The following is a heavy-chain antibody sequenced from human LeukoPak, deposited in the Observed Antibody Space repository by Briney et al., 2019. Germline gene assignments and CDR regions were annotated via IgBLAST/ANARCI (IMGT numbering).Heavy chain of an antibody. J-gene: IGHJ2*01. Sequence: SETLSLTCTVSGGSINSSNYYWGWIRQPPGKGLEGIGTMSYSGSANYNPSLKSRVTISADTSKNQFSLKLSSVTAADTAVYYCARRAMSSGYDGWYFDLWGRGTLVTVSS. CDR1: GGSINSSNYY. CDR3: ARRAMSSGYDGWYFDL. D-gene: IGHD3-22*01. CDR2: MSYSGSA. V-gene: IGHV4-39*01.